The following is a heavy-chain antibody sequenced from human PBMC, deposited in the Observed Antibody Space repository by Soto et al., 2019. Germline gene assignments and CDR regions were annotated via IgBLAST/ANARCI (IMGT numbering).Heavy chain of an antibody. D-gene: IGHD2-2*01. CDR1: GDSISGSYY. Sequence: SETLSLTCTVSGDSISGSYYWGWIRQPPGKGLEWIGIIYYGGSTYSNPSLKSRVSISVDTSKNQFTLNLSSVTAADTAVYYFASRGTNGCSSFDSWGEGTKVTVSS. V-gene: IGHV4-39*01. CDR3: ASRGTNGCSSFDS. CDR2: IYYGGST. J-gene: IGHJ4*02.